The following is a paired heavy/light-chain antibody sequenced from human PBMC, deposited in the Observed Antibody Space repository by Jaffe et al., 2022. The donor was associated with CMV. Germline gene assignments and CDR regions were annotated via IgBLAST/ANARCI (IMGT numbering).Light chain of an antibody. V-gene: IGKV1-39*01. CDR1: QTISSSY. CDR3: QQSYSVPVLS. J-gene: IGKJ4*01. Sequence: DIQMTQSPSSLSASVGDRVTITCRASQTISSSYLHWYQQKAGKAPKLLIYAASTLQTGVPSRFIGSGSGADYTLTITSLQPEDFATYYCQQSYSVPVLSFGGGTKVEIK. CDR2: AAS.
Heavy chain of an antibody. J-gene: IGHJ4*02. D-gene: IGHD2-8*01. Sequence: QGQLVQSGAEVKKPGASVKVSCKASGYSFTNFDINWVRQAPGQGLEWMGWMSPTSGNSGSAQKFQGRVTMTRDTSVSTAYMELSNLRSEDTAVYYCAALEAPYFNGGTSYGIDYWGQGTLITVSS. CDR3: AALEAPYFNGGTSYGIDY. CDR1: GYSFTNFD. CDR2: MSPTSGNS. V-gene: IGHV1-8*01.